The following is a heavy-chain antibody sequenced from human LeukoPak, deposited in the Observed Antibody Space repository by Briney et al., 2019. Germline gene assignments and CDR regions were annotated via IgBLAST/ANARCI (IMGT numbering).Heavy chain of an antibody. CDR3: ARDRRDWNDQVFDY. CDR2: ISAYNGNT. J-gene: IGHJ4*02. V-gene: IGHV1-18*01. D-gene: IGHD1-1*01. Sequence: ASVKVSCKASGYTFTRYGISWVRQAPGQGLEWMGWISAYNGNTNYAQKLQGRVTMTTDTSTSTAYMELRSLRSDDTAVYYCARDRRDWNDQVFDYWGQGTLVTVSS. CDR1: GYTFTRYG.